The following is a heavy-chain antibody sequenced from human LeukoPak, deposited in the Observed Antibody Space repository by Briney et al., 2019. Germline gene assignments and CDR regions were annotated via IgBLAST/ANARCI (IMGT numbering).Heavy chain of an antibody. D-gene: IGHD2-21*01. CDR3: AKDYGDSS. Sequence: GGSLRLSCAASGFTFSSDGMSWVRQAPGKGLEWVSSISASGGGTVYADSVKGRVTISRDNSKNTLYLQIHFLRAEDTAVYYCAKDYGDSSWGQGTLVTVSS. J-gene: IGHJ5*02. V-gene: IGHV3-23*01. CDR2: ISASGGGT. CDR1: GFTFSSDG.